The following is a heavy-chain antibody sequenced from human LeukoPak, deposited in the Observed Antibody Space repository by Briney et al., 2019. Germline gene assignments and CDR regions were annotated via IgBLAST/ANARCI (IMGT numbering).Heavy chain of an antibody. V-gene: IGHV4-34*01. CDR2: INHSGST. CDR3: ASVRANTAYYHYYGMDV. J-gene: IGHJ6*02. CDR1: GGSFSGYY. D-gene: IGHD3-10*01. Sequence: PSETLSLTCAVYGGSFSGYYWSWIRQPPGKGLEWIGEINHSGSTNYNPSLKSRVTISVDTSKNQFSLKLSSVTAADTAVYYCASVRANTAYYHYYGMDVWGQGTTVTVSS.